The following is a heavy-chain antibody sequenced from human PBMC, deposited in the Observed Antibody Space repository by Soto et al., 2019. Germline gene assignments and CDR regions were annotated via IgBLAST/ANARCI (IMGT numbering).Heavy chain of an antibody. V-gene: IGHV3-30*18. J-gene: IGHJ4*01. Sequence: QVQMVESGGGVVQPGRSLRLSCAASGFSFSAYGLHWVRQAPGKGLEWLAVISNDGRNTYYADSVKGRFTISRDNSKDTLFLQMNSLRGEDTAIYYCAKDEGAAVESPGDWGHGTLVTVSS. CDR3: AKDEGAAVESPGD. CDR2: ISNDGRNT. CDR1: GFSFSAYG. D-gene: IGHD6-13*01.